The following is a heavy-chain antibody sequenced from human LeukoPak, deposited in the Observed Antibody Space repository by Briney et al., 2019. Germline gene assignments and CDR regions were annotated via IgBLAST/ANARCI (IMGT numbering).Heavy chain of an antibody. Sequence: SVKVSCKASGGTFSSYAINWVRQAPGQGLEWMGGIIPTFGTANYAQKFQGRVTITADESTSTAYMELSSLRSEDTAVYYCARDSGRDGYNPNSDWGQGTLVTVSS. D-gene: IGHD5-24*01. CDR3: ARDSGRDGYNPNSD. CDR2: IIPTFGTA. CDR1: GGTFSSYA. J-gene: IGHJ4*02. V-gene: IGHV1-69*01.